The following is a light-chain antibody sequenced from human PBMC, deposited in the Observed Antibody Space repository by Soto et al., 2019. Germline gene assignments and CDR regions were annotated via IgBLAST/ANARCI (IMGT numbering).Light chain of an antibody. J-gene: IGKJ1*01. CDR3: QQRSNWPPT. CDR1: QRVSSY. V-gene: IGKV3-11*01. Sequence: EIVLTQSPATRSLSPGERATLSCMASQRVSSYLAWYQQKPGQAPRLLLYDASNRATGIPARFSGSGSGTDFTLTISSLEPEDFAVYYCQQRSNWPPTFGQGTKVDIK. CDR2: DAS.